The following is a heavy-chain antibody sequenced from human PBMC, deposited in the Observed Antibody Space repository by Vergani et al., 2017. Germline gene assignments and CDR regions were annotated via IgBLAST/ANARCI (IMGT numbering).Heavy chain of an antibody. Sequence: VQLLESGGGLVQPGGSLRLSCAASGFTFSDYYMSWIRQAPGKGLEWVSYISSSGSTIYYADSVKGRFTISRDNSKNTLYLQMNSLRAEDTAVYYCARPLNDYSNYVYRIDYWGQGTLVTVSS. V-gene: IGHV3-11*04. CDR2: ISSSGSTI. CDR1: GFTFSDYY. CDR3: ARPLNDYSNYVYRIDY. J-gene: IGHJ4*02. D-gene: IGHD4-11*01.